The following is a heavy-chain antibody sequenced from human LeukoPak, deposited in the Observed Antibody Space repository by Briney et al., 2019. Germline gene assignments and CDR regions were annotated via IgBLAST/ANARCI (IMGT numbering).Heavy chain of an antibody. CDR2: IRGSGADK. V-gene: IGHV3-23*01. CDR1: GFSFSTYS. Sequence: GGSLRLSCAASGFSFSTYSMSWVRQAPGKGLEWFSSIRGSGADKYYADSVKGRFSISRDNSQDTLSLQMNSLRAEDTAVYYCAKITSDGRGTFDWGRGTLVTVSS. D-gene: IGHD1/OR15-1a*01. CDR3: AKITSDGRGTFD. J-gene: IGHJ4*02.